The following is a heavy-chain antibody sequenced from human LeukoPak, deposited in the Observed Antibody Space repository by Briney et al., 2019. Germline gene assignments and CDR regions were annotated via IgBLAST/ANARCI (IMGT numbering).Heavy chain of an antibody. V-gene: IGHV1-69*13. CDR1: GGTFSSYA. Sequence: SVKVSCKASGGTFSSYAISWVRQAPGQGLEWMGGIIPIFGTANYAQKFQGRVTITADESTSTAYMELSSLRSEDTAVYYCARVPSGSGTYYYYYYMDVWGKGTTVTVSS. CDR2: IIPIFGTA. D-gene: IGHD1-26*01. J-gene: IGHJ6*03. CDR3: ARVPSGSGTYYYYYYMDV.